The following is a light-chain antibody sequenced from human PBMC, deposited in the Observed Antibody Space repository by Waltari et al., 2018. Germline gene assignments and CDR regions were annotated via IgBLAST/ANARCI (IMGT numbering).Light chain of an antibody. CDR2: EAY. J-gene: IGLJ3*02. CDR3: QAYDSSSRAV. Sequence: NLVLVQPPSVSESPGKTVTIASTCTGGNIGDTFLQWYQQRPGPVPTPFLYEAYRRPSGVPDRFSGSIDTSSNSASLIISGLTSDDEADYFCQAYDSSSRAVFGGGTRLTVL. CDR1: GGNIGDTF. V-gene: IGLV6-57*02.